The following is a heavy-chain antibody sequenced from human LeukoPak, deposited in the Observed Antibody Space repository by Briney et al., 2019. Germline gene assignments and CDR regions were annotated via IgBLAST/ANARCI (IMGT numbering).Heavy chain of an antibody. CDR1: GFTFGDYA. V-gene: IGHV3-49*04. D-gene: IGHD6-13*01. CDR2: IRSKAYGGTT. Sequence: GGSLRLSCTASGFTFGDYAMSWVRQAPGKGLEWVGFIRSKAYGGTTEYAASVKGRFTISRDDSKSIAYLQMNSLKTEDTAVYYCAKDPFHYSSSWSAGGDWGQGTLVTVSS. J-gene: IGHJ4*02. CDR3: AKDPFHYSSSWSAGGD.